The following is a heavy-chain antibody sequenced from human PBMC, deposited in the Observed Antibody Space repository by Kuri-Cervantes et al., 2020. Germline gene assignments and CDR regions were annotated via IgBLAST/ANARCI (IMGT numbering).Heavy chain of an antibody. CDR2: ISAGGGST. D-gene: IGHD2-15*01. CDR3: ATDLRYCSGGTCYGILDC. CDR1: GFTFSGSA. J-gene: IGHJ4*02. Sequence: GESLKISCAASGFTFSGSAMHWVRQAPGKGLEWVSSISAGGGSTYYADSVKGRFTISRDNSKNTLYLQMNSLRAEDTAVYYRATDLRYCSGGTCYGILDCWGQGTLVTVSS. V-gene: IGHV3-23*01.